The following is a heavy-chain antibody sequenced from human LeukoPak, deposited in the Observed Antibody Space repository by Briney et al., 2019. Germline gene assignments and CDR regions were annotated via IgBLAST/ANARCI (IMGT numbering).Heavy chain of an antibody. CDR2: VTSDGVT. D-gene: IGHD6-6*01. V-gene: IGHV3-74*01. CDR3: TRDVPGQLGGVDY. CDR1: GFTFSSYW. J-gene: IGHJ4*02. Sequence: GGSLRLSCVASGFTFSSYWMHWVRQAPGKGLVWVSRVTSDGVTTYADFVKGRFTISRDNAKNTVYLQMNSLRTEDTAVYYCTRDVPGQLGGVDYWGQGTLVTVSS.